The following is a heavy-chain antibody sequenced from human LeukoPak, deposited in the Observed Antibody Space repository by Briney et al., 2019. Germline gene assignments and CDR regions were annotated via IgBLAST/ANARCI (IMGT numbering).Heavy chain of an antibody. Sequence: GGSLRLSCAASGFTFSDYYMSWIRQAPGKGLEWVSAISGSGGSTYYADSVKGRFTISRDNSKNTLYLQMNSLRAEDTAVYYCAKGLSYYYDSSGYSPFDYWGQGTLVTVSS. CDR2: ISGSGGST. CDR1: GFTFSDYY. CDR3: AKGLSYYYDSSGYSPFDY. D-gene: IGHD3-22*01. V-gene: IGHV3-23*01. J-gene: IGHJ4*02.